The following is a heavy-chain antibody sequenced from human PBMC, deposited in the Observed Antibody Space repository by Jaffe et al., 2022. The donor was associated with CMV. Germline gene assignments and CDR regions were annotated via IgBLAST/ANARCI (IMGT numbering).Heavy chain of an antibody. CDR1: GFTFSSYW. V-gene: IGHV3-7*01. CDR2: IKQDGSEK. Sequence: EVQLVESGGGLVQPGGSLRLSCAASGFTFSSYWMSWVRQAPGKGLEWVANIKQDGSEKYYVDSVKGRFTISRDNAKNSLYLQMNSLRAEDTAVYYCARDRGGRYSSGWYHGDNFDYWGQGTLVTVSS. D-gene: IGHD6-19*01. CDR3: ARDRGGRYSSGWYHGDNFDY. J-gene: IGHJ4*02.